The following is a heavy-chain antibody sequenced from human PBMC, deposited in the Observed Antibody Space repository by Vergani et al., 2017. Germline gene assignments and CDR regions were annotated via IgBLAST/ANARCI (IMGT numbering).Heavy chain of an antibody. CDR3: ARDWGGHYYDSSGYYYSYYYGMDV. CDR2: IYTSGST. Sequence: QVQLQESGPGLVKPSQTLSLTCTVSGGSISSGSYYWSWIRQPAGKGLEWIGRIYTSGSTNYNPSLKSRVTISVDTSKNQFSLKLSSVTAADTAVYYCARDWGGHYYDSSGYYYSYYYGMDVWGQXP. CDR1: GGSISSGSYY. D-gene: IGHD3-22*01. V-gene: IGHV4-61*02. J-gene: IGHJ6*02.